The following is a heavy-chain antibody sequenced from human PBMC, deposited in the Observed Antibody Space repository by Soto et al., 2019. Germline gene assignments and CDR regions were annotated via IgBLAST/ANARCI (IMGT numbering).Heavy chain of an antibody. CDR1: GGTFSTYA. Sequence: SVKVSCKAPGGTFSTYAISWARQAPAQGLEWMGGIIPMFGTANYAQRFQDRVTITADESTNTVYMELSSLRSEDTAVYFCASGIQLWLRRINNGYSGWGQGTLVTVSS. CDR2: IIPMFGTA. D-gene: IGHD5-18*01. V-gene: IGHV1-69*13. CDR3: ASGIQLWLRRINNGYSG. J-gene: IGHJ4*02.